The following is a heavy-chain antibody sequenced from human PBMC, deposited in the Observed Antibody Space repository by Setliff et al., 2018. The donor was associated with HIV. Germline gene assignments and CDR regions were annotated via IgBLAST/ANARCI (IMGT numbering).Heavy chain of an antibody. V-gene: IGHV1-8*02. CDR2: MNPTSGDT. D-gene: IGHD2-2*01. J-gene: IGHJ5*02. Sequence: GASVKVSCKASGYTFINYDINWVRQATGQGLEWMGRMNPTSGDTAYAQKFQGRVTMTWSTAINTAYMELTSLRSEDTAMYYCAPVSSGWFDPWGQGTLVTVSS. CDR1: GYTFINYD. CDR3: APVSSGWFDP.